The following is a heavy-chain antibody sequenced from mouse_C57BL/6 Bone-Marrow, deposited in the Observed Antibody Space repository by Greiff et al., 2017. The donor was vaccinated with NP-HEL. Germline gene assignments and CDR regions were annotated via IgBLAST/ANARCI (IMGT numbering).Heavy chain of an antibody. V-gene: IGHV1-59*01. Sequence: VQLQQPGAELVRPGTSVKLSCKASGYTFTSYWMHWVKQRPGQGLEWIGVIDPSDSYTNYNQKFKGKATLTVDTSSSTAYMQLSSLTSEDSAVYYCARWPLTGYAMDDWGQGTSVTVSS. CDR1: GYTFTSYW. CDR2: IDPSDSYT. D-gene: IGHD4-1*01. CDR3: ARWPLTGYAMDD. J-gene: IGHJ4*01.